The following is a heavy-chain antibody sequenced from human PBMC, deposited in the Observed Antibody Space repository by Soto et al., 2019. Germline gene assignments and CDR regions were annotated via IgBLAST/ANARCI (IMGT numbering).Heavy chain of an antibody. CDR2: IKKDGREK. D-gene: IGHD1-26*01. J-gene: IGHJ4*02. CDR1: GLSLSDNW. CDR3: VRGPRNSPANL. V-gene: IGHV3-7*01. Sequence: EVQLVESGGGLVQTGGSLRLSCTASGLSLSDNWMTWVRQAPGRGLEWVATIKKDGREKYSVDSVKGRFTISRDNAKNSLYLQMNSLRAQDTAVHYCVRGPRNSPANLWGQGTLVTVSS.